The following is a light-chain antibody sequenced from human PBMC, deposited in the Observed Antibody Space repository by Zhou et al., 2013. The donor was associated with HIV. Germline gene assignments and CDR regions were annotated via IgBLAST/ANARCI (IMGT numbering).Light chain of an antibody. CDR2: DAS. Sequence: DIQMTQSPSSLSASVGDRVTITCQASQDISNYLNWYQQKPGKAPKLLIYDASNLETGVPSRFSGSGSGTDFTFTISSLQPEDIATYYCQQYDNLPPYTFGPGDRSWRSN. V-gene: IGKV1-33*01. J-gene: IGKJ2*01. CDR3: QQYDNLPPYT. CDR1: QDISNY.